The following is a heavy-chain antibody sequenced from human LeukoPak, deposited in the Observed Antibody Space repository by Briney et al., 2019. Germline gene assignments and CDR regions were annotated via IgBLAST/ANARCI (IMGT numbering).Heavy chain of an antibody. J-gene: IGHJ4*02. CDR1: GYSFSNYW. Sequence: GESLKISCKGSGYSFSNYWIGWVRQMPGKGLEGMGIIYPGDSDTRYGPSFQGQVTSSADKSITTAYLQWRSLKASDSAMYSCARRFTYSSSSAPFDYWGQGTLVTVSS. CDR2: IYPGDSDT. V-gene: IGHV5-51*01. D-gene: IGHD6-6*01. CDR3: ARRFTYSSSSAPFDY.